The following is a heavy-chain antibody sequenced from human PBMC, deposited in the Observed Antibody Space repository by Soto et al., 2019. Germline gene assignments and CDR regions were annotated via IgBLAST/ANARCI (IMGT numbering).Heavy chain of an antibody. CDR2: ISGSGGST. CDR3: ARRSSGWYFAY. D-gene: IGHD6-19*01. CDR1: GFTFSSYA. Sequence: EVQLLESGGGLVQPGGSLRLSCAASGFTFSSYAMSWVRQAPGKGLEWVSAISGSGGSTYYADSVKGRFTISRDNSKNTLYLQRNSLRAEATAVYYCARRSSGWYFAYWGQGTLVTVSS. V-gene: IGHV3-23*01. J-gene: IGHJ4*02.